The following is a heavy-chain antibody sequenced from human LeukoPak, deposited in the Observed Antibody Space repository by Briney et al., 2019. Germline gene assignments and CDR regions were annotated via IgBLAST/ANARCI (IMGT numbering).Heavy chain of an antibody. CDR2: IIPIFGTA. D-gene: IGHD3-10*01. J-gene: IGHJ6*03. Sequence: GASVKVSCKASGGTFSSYAISWVRQAPGQGLEWMGGIIPIFGTANYAQKFQGRVTITADESTSTAYMELSSLRFEDTAVYYCARDSPITMVRGLYYYYMDVWGKGTTVTVSS. CDR3: ARDSPITMVRGLYYYYMDV. V-gene: IGHV1-69*13. CDR1: GGTFSSYA.